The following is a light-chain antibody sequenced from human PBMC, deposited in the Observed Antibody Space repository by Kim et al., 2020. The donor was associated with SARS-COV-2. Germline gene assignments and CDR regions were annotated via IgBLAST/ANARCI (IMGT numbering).Light chain of an antibody. CDR1: SLRNYY. Sequence: ALGQTVRITCQGDSLRNYYASWYQQMPGQAPVLVIYGENKRPSGLPDRFSGSTSRGTASLTITGAQAEDEADYFCNSRDSSGSHLMFGGGTQLTVL. CDR3: NSRDSSGSHLM. CDR2: GEN. V-gene: IGLV3-19*01. J-gene: IGLJ3*02.